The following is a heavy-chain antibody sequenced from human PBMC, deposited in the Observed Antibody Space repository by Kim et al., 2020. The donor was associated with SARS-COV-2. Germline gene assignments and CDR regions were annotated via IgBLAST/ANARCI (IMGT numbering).Heavy chain of an antibody. J-gene: IGHJ4*02. D-gene: IGHD4-17*01. CDR1: GFSVNSDNYF. CDR2: IYSSGSA. V-gene: IGHV4-61*01. CDR3: ARVGDFRGVF. Sequence: SETLSLTCTVSGFSVNSDNYFWSWIRQPPGKGLEWIGFIYSSGSAHYNPSFTSRVTISQDTSRNQFSLKMTSVTAADTAKYYCARVGDFRGVFWGQGTLVTVSS.